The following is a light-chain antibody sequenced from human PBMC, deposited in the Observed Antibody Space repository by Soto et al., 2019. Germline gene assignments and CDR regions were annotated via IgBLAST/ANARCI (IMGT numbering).Light chain of an antibody. V-gene: IGKV1-39*01. CDR1: ESIGEY. J-gene: IGKJ1*01. CDR3: QQTFNLPWT. CDR2: TAS. Sequence: GDRVTFTCRANESIGEYLNWFQKKPGKAPKLLMYTASSLQSGVPSRFSASGSGTDFTLTISSVDPEDFAAYYCQQTFNLPWTFGQGTTMEIK.